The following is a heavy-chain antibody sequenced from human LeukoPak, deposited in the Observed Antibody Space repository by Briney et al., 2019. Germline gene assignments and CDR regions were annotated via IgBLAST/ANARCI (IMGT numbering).Heavy chain of an antibody. CDR3: ARWVYYYDF. CDR2: ISAGGDST. CDR1: GFTFSTYA. J-gene: IGHJ4*02. Sequence: PGGSLRLSCSASGFTFSTYAINWVRQAPGKGLEWLSAISAGGDSTLYADSVKGRFTISRDNSRNTLYLQMSNLRVEDTALYYCARWVYYYDFWGQGTLLTVSS. D-gene: IGHD5-24*01. V-gene: IGHV3-23*01.